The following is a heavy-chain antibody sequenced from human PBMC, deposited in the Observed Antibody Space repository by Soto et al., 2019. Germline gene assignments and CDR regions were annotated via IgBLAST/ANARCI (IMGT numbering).Heavy chain of an antibody. CDR2: ISGDSHYI. V-gene: IGHV3-21*01. CDR3: VRGAVNCHRYGRDV. J-gene: IGHJ6*02. CDR1: GFTFSTYS. D-gene: IGHD2-15*01. Sequence: GGSLRLSCSASGFTFSTYSMTWVRQTLGRGLEWVSSISGDSHYIFYADSVKGRFTISRDNAKNSLYLQMNSLCAEDTAVYYWVRGAVNCHRYGRDVWGQGATVTVSS.